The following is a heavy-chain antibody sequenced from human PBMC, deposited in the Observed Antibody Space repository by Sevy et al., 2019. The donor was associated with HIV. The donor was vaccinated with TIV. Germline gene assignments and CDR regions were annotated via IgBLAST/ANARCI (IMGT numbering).Heavy chain of an antibody. CDR2: IWNDRSNK. Sequence: GGSLRLSCAASGFTFSSFGMHWVRQAPGKGLEWVAVIWNDRSNKHYADSVKGRFTISRDNSKNTLYLHMNSLKAEDTAVYYCASLPNNYYDSSGYSGKDAFDIWGQGTMVTVSS. J-gene: IGHJ3*02. CDR1: GFTFSSFG. D-gene: IGHD3-22*01. CDR3: ASLPNNYYDSSGYSGKDAFDI. V-gene: IGHV3-33*01.